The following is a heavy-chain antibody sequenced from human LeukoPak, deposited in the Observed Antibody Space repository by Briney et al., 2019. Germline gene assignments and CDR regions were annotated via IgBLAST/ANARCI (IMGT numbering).Heavy chain of an antibody. CDR2: FDPEDGET. CDR1: GYTLTELS. J-gene: IGHJ5*02. Sequence: ASVKVSCKVCGYTLTELSMHWVRQAPGKGLEWMGGFDPEDGETIYAQKFQGRVTMTEDTSTDTAYMELSSLRSEDTAVYYCATTDYGGNSNWFDPWGQGTLVTVSS. V-gene: IGHV1-24*01. CDR3: ATTDYGGNSNWFDP. D-gene: IGHD4-23*01.